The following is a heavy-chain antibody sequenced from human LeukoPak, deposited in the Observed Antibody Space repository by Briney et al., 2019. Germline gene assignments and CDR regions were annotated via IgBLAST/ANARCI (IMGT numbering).Heavy chain of an antibody. CDR3: ARHRVAATILDLSF. V-gene: IGHV4-39*01. Sequence: SETLSLTCTVSGGSISSDSYYWGWIRQPPGKGLVWIGTISYSGRTYYNPSLKSRITVSVDASKNQLSLNLSSVTAADTAVYYCARHRVAATILDLSFWGQGTLVTVSS. D-gene: IGHD2-15*01. CDR1: GGSISSDSYY. CDR2: ISYSGRT. J-gene: IGHJ4*02.